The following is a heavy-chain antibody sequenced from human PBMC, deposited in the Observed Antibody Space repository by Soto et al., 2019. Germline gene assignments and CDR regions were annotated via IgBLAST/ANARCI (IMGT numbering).Heavy chain of an antibody. Sequence: PGGSLRLSCAASGFTFSTSAMSWVRQAPGKGLQWVSAMSGIGGSTYYADSVKGRFTISRDNSKDTLYLQMNSLKTEDTAVYYCTTGIVVVIPSGMDVWGQGTTVTVSS. CDR2: MSGIGGST. V-gene: IGHV3-23*01. D-gene: IGHD3-22*01. J-gene: IGHJ6*02. CDR1: GFTFSTSA. CDR3: TTGIVVVIPSGMDV.